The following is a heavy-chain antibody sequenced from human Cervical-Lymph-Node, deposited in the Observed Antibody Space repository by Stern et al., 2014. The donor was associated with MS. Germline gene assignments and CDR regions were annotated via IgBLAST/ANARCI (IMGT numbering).Heavy chain of an antibody. D-gene: IGHD3-3*01. CDR2: INPNSGGT. CDR3: ARGSGTAYDLRGDY. CDR1: GYIFTDYY. J-gene: IGHJ4*01. V-gene: IGHV1-2*02. Sequence: VQLVESGAKARAPGASMKVSCKASGYIFTDYYLHWVRQAPGQGLEWPGWINPNSGGTNYAQNFQGRVTMTRDTSISPAYMELRWLGSADTAVYYCARGSGTAYDLRGDYWGQGTLVTVSS.